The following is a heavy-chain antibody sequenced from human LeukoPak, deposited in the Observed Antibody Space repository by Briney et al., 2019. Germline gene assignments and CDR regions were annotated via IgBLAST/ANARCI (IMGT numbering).Heavy chain of an antibody. CDR1: GFTFSSYA. CDR3: ARLTVTTHNFDY. D-gene: IGHD4-17*01. Sequence: GGSLRLSCAASGFTFSSYAMTWVRQAPGKGLEWVSRITGSGGSTYYADSVKGRFTISRDNAKNSLYLQMNSLRAEDTAVYYCARLTVTTHNFDYWGQGTLVTVSS. CDR2: ITGSGGST. J-gene: IGHJ4*02. V-gene: IGHV3-23*01.